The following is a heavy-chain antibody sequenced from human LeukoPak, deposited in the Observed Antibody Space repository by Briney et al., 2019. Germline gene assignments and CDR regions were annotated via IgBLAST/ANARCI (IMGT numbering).Heavy chain of an antibody. J-gene: IGHJ4*02. D-gene: IGHD6-6*01. CDR3: ARAFRYSTSSRTFDY. CDR2: ITWSGGST. Sequence: PGGSLRLSCAASGFPFDDYGMSWVRHAPGKGLEWVSDITWSGGSTGYADPVKGRFTISRDSARDSLYLQMNSLRAEDTAFYYCARAFRYSTSSRTFDYWGQGTLVTVSS. V-gene: IGHV3-20*04. CDR1: GFPFDDYG.